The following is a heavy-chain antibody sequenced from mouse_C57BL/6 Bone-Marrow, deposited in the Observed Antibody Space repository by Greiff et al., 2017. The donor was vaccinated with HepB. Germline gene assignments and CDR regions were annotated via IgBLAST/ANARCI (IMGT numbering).Heavy chain of an antibody. J-gene: IGHJ3*01. CDR3: ARTDYGSSSWFAY. V-gene: IGHV5-17*01. CDR1: GFTFSDYG. D-gene: IGHD1-1*01. Sequence: EVQLQESGGGLVKPGGSLKLSCAASGFTFSDYGMHWVRQAPEKGLEWVAYISSGSSTIYYADTVKGRFTISRDNAKNTLFLQMTSLRSEDTAMYYCARTDYGSSSWFAYWGQGTLVTVSA. CDR2: ISSGSSTI.